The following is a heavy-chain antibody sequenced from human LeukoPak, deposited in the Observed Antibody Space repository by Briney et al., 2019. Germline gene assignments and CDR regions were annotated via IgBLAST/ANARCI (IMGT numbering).Heavy chain of an antibody. J-gene: IGHJ5*02. Sequence: ASVKVSCKASGYTFTGYYMHWVRQAPGQGLEWMGWINPNSGGTNYAQKFQDRVTMTRDTSIRTAYMELSRLRSDDTAVYLWGRDDIVVVPVGLDLWGEGPLVSVST. CDR1: GYTFTGYY. V-gene: IGHV1-2*02. CDR2: INPNSGGT. CDR3: GRDDIVVVPVGLDL. D-gene: IGHD2-2*01.